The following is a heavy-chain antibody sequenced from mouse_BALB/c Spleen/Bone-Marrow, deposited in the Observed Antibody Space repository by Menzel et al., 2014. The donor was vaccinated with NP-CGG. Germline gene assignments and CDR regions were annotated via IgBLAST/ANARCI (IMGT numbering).Heavy chain of an antibody. CDR1: GFDFSRWW. CDR2: INPDSSTI. CDR3: ARGNYYGNLDY. J-gene: IGHJ2*01. D-gene: IGHD2-1*01. V-gene: IGHV4-1*02. Sequence: DVHLVESGGGLVQPGGSLKLSCAASGFDFSRWWMSWVRQAPGKGLEWIGEINPDSSTINYTPSLKDKFIISRDNAKHTLYLQMSKVRSEDTALYYCARGNYYGNLDYWGQGTTLTVSS.